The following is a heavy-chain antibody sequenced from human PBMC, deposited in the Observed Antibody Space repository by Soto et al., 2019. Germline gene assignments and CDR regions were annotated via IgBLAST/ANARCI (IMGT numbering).Heavy chain of an antibody. J-gene: IGHJ4*02. CDR2: ISSSSSYI. D-gene: IGHD3-22*01. CDR1: GFTFSSNS. Sequence: EVQLVESGGGLVKPGGSLRLSCAASGFTFSSNSMNWVRQAPGKGLEWVSSISSSSSYIYYADSVKGRFTISRDNAKNSLYLQMNSLRAEDTAVYYCARDTERAYYDRVFDYWGQGTLVTVSS. CDR3: ARDTERAYYDRVFDY. V-gene: IGHV3-21*01.